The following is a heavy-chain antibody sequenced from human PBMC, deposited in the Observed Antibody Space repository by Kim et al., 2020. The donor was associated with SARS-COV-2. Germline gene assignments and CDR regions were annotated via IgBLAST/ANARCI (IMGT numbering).Heavy chain of an antibody. CDR3: VKDRAAMWRDAFDV. CDR1: GFTFDDYA. J-gene: IGHJ3*01. Sequence: SLRLSCAAAGFTFDDYAMQWVRQVPGKGLEWVAGISWNGADIGYADSVKGRFTMSRDNAKNSLHLQMNSLRPEDTALYYWVKDRAAMWRDAFDVWGQGTMVTVSS. CDR2: ISWNGADI. D-gene: IGHD6-13*01. V-gene: IGHV3-9*01.